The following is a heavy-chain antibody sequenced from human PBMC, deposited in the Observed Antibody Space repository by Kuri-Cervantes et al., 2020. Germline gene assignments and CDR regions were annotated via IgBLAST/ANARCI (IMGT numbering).Heavy chain of an antibody. J-gene: IGHJ2*01. CDR3: ARLEWGRRYFDL. V-gene: IGHV4-39*01. CDR2: IYYSGST. CDR1: GDSISSSIYY. Sequence: SETLSLTCTVSGDSISSSIYYWGWIRQPPGKGLEWIGSIYYSGSTYYNLSLKSRVTISVDTSKNQFSLKLNSVTAADTAVYYCARLEWGRRYFDLWGRGTLVTVSS. D-gene: IGHD1-26*01.